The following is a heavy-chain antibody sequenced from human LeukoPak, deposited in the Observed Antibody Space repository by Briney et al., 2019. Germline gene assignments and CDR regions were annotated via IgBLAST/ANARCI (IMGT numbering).Heavy chain of an antibody. Sequence: PSETLSLTCAVYGGSFSGYYWSWIRQPPGKGLEWIGEINHSGSTNYNPSLKGRVTISVDTSKNQFSLKLSSVTAADTAVYYCASWGSNCSSTSCYAGFDYWGQGTLSPSPQ. J-gene: IGHJ4*02. V-gene: IGHV4-34*01. CDR1: GGSFSGYY. CDR2: INHSGST. CDR3: ASWGSNCSSTSCYAGFDY. D-gene: IGHD2-2*01.